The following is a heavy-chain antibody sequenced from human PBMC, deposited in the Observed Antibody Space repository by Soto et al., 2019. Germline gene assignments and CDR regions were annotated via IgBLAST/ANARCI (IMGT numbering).Heavy chain of an antibody. J-gene: IGHJ6*02. Sequence: LRLSCAASGLTFSSYGMHWVRQAPGKGLEWVAVIWYDGSNKYYADSVKGRFTISRDNSKNTLYLQMNSLRAEDTAVYYCARDKYGQLEDYYYGMDVWGQGTTVTVSS. CDR2: IWYDGSNK. V-gene: IGHV3-33*01. CDR3: ARDKYGQLEDYYYGMDV. CDR1: GLTFSSYG. D-gene: IGHD6-6*01.